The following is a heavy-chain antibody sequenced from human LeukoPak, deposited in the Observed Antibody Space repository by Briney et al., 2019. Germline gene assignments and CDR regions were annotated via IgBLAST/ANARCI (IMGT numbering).Heavy chain of an antibody. CDR3: ARGDYYDGGGRNWFDP. CDR1: GGSISSGGNY. Sequence: SETLSLTCTVSGGSISSGGNYWSWIRQHPGKGLEWIGYIYYSGSTYYNPSLKSRITMSVDTSRNQFSLRLTSVTAADTAVYYCARGDYYDGGGRNWFDPWGQGTLVTVSS. D-gene: IGHD3-16*01. V-gene: IGHV4-31*03. CDR2: IYYSGST. J-gene: IGHJ5*02.